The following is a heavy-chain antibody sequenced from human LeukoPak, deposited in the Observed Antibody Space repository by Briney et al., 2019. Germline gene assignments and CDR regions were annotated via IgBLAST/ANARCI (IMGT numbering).Heavy chain of an antibody. Sequence: PGGSLRLSCAASGFTFSSYGMHWVRQAPGKGLEWVAVISYDGSNKYYADSVKGRFTISRDNSKNTLYLQMNSLRAEDTAVYYCAKVEGGMVRGVIIAPWGQGTLVTVSS. D-gene: IGHD3-10*01. CDR1: GFTFSSYG. CDR3: AKVEGGMVRGVIIAP. CDR2: ISYDGSNK. V-gene: IGHV3-30*18. J-gene: IGHJ4*02.